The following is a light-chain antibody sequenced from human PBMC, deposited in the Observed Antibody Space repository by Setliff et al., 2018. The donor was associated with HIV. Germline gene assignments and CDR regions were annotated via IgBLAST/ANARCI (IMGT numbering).Light chain of an antibody. CDR3: LLSYSGNGG. Sequence: QAVVTQEPSLTVSPGGTVTLTCGSSTGAVTSGHYPYWFQQKPGQAPRTLIYDTSNKQSWTPARFSGSLLGGKAALTLSGAQPEDEADYYCLLSYSGNGGFGGGTKVTVL. V-gene: IGLV7-46*01. J-gene: IGLJ3*02. CDR1: TGAVTSGHY. CDR2: DTS.